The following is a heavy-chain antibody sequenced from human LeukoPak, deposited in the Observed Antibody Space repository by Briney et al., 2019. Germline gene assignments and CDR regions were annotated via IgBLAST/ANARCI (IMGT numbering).Heavy chain of an antibody. J-gene: IGHJ4*02. Sequence: SETLSLSCAVSGVSFSGYYWSWIRQPPGTGLEWMGEINHSGSTNFNPALKSRVTISVDTSTNQFSLKLSSVTVAGTAVYYSARGRIVAATYFDYRGQGTLVTVSS. D-gene: IGHD2-15*01. CDR3: ARGRIVAATYFDY. CDR2: INHSGST. V-gene: IGHV4-34*01. CDR1: GVSFSGYY.